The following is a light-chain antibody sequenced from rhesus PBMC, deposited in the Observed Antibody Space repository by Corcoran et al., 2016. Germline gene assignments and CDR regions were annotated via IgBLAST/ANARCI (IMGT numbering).Light chain of an antibody. J-gene: IGKJ4*01. Sequence: DIQLTQSPSSLSASVGDRVTITCRASQDISSYSAWYQQKSGKAPKLLIYDASNLKSGVPSRFSGSGTGTELTLTIRSLPPEDFATYYCQQRKSYPLTFGGGTKVEIK. CDR2: DAS. V-gene: IGKV1-38*01. CDR3: QQRKSYPLT. CDR1: QDISSY.